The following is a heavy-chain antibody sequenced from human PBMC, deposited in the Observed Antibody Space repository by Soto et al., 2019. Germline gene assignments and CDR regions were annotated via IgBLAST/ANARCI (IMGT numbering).Heavy chain of an antibody. CDR3: AKDRRAGGNSAFYFDF. Sequence: GGSLRLSCAASGFTFDDYAMHWVRQAPGKGLEWVSGISWNSGSIGYADSVKGRFTISRDNAKNSLYLQMNSLTAEDTAVYYCAKDRRAGGNSAFYFDFWGQGAQVTVSS. J-gene: IGHJ4*02. CDR1: GFTFDDYA. V-gene: IGHV3-9*01. CDR2: ISWNSGSI. D-gene: IGHD3-16*01.